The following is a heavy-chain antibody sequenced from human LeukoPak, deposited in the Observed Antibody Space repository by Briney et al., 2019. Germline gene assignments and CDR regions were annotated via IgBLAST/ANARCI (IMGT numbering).Heavy chain of an antibody. D-gene: IGHD1-14*01. V-gene: IGHV1-3*01. CDR2: INAANGHT. Sequence: GSVKVSCKASGYTFTNYAIHWGRQAPGQRVEWVGWINAANGHTKYLHTFQGRITITSETSPTTAYMELSILRSEDRALYYCARGRGPPNTNRDFSYAFMDVWGKGTAVTVSS. CDR1: GYTFTNYA. J-gene: IGHJ6*03. CDR3: ARGRGPPNTNRDFSYAFMDV.